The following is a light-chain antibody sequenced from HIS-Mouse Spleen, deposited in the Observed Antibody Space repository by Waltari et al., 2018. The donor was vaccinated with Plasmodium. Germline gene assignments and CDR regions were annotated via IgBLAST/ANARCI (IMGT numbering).Light chain of an antibody. CDR1: QSISSY. J-gene: IGKJ1*01. Sequence: DIQMTQSPSSLSASVGDRVTITCRASQSISSYLNWYQQKPGKAPKLLIDVASSLQSVVPSRFSGSGSGTDFTLTISSRQPEYFATYYCQQSYSTWTFGQGTKVEIK. CDR3: QQSYSTWT. V-gene: IGKV1-39*01. CDR2: VAS.